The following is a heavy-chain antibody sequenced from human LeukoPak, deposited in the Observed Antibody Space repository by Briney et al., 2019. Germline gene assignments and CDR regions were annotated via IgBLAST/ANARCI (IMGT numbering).Heavy chain of an antibody. CDR1: GFAFSNYA. CDR2: ISYDGTNK. CDR3: ARDNGYSQGYFDY. J-gene: IGHJ4*02. Sequence: GGSLRLSCAASGFAFSNYAIHWVRQAPGKGLDWVAVISYDGTNKYYADSVKGRFTISRDNSKNTLYLQMNSLRAEDTAVYYCARDNGYSQGYFDYWGQGTLVTVSS. V-gene: IGHV3-30-3*01. D-gene: IGHD5-18*01.